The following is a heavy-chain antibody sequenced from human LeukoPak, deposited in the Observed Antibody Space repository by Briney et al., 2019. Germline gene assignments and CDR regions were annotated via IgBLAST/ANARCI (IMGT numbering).Heavy chain of an antibody. D-gene: IGHD1-26*01. J-gene: IGHJ3*02. CDR2: ISYDGSNK. CDR3: AKEVSVGATALDI. Sequence: PGGSLRLSCAASGFTFSSYGMHWVRQAPGKGLEWVAVISYDGSNKYYADSVKGRLTISRDNSKNALYLQMNSLRAEDTAVYYCAKEVSVGATALDIWGQGTMVTVSS. CDR1: GFTFSSYG. V-gene: IGHV3-30*18.